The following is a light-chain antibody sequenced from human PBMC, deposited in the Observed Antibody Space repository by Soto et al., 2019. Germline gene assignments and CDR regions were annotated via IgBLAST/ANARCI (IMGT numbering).Light chain of an antibody. CDR2: DAS. CDR3: KQRSNWRPMYT. V-gene: IGKV3-11*01. J-gene: IGKJ2*01. CDR1: QSVSSY. Sequence: EIVLTQSPATLSLSPGERATLSCRASQSVSSYLAWYQQKPGQAPRLLIYDASNRATGIPARFSGSGSGTDFTLTISSLEPEDFAVYYCKQRSNWRPMYTFGQGTKLEIK.